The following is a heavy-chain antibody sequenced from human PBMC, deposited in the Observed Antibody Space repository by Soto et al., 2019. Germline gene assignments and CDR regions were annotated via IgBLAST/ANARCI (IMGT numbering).Heavy chain of an antibody. V-gene: IGHV3-23*01. D-gene: IGHD3-16*01. CDR3: ARGGGALGY. J-gene: IGHJ4*02. Sequence: EVQLMESGGGLVQPGGSLRLSCAASGFTFSSYAMSWVRQAPGKGLEWVSVITGSGSTTYYADSVKGRFTISRDNSKNTLNLQMNSLRAEDTAVFYCARGGGALGYWGQGTLVTVSS. CDR1: GFTFSSYA. CDR2: ITGSGSTT.